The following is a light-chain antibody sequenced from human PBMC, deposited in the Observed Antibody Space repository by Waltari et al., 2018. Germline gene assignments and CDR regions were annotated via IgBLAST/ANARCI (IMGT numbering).Light chain of an antibody. V-gene: IGLV7-43*01. Sequence: QPVVTQEPSLTVSPGGTVTPTCASSTGAVTSPHYANWFQQKPGQSPTALIYTTTKEHSWTPGRFSGSLVGGKAALTLSHAQPEDEAEYYCLLYYGATQRVFGTGTKVTVL. CDR2: TTT. J-gene: IGLJ1*01. CDR1: TGAVTSPHY. CDR3: LLYYGATQRV.